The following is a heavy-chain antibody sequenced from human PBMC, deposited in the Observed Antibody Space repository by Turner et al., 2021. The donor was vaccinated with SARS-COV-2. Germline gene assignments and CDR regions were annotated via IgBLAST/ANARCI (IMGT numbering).Heavy chain of an antibody. Sequence: QVQLVQSGAEVKTPGASVKVSCKVSGYTLIELSMHWVRQAPGKGLEWMGGFVPEDGETIYAQKFQGRVTMTEDTSTDTAYMELSSLRSEDTAVYYCATAPPYCTNGVCPNWFDPWGQGTLVTVSS. CDR1: GYTLIELS. J-gene: IGHJ5*02. CDR3: ATAPPYCTNGVCPNWFDP. CDR2: FVPEDGET. D-gene: IGHD2-8*01. V-gene: IGHV1-24*01.